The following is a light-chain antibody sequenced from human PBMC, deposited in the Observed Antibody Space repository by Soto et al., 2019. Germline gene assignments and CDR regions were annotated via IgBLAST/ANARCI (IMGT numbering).Light chain of an antibody. V-gene: IGLV2-14*01. CDR3: RSYTNSSPFV. CDR2: DVS. Sequence: QSALTQPASVSGSPGQASTISCTGTSRDVGGYNYVSWYQQHPGKAPNLMIYDVSYWPSGVSNRFSGSKSGNTASLTISGLQAEDEADYYCRSYTNSSPFVFGTGTKVTVL. CDR1: SRDVGGYNY. J-gene: IGLJ1*01.